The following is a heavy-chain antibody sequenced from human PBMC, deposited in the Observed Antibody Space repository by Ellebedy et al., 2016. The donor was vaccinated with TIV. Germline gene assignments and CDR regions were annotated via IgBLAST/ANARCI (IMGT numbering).Heavy chain of an antibody. J-gene: IGHJ4*02. Sequence: ASVKVSCKASGYTFTGYYMHSVRQAPGQGLEWMGWINPNSGGTNYAQKFQGRVTMTRDTSISTAYMELSRLRSDDTAVYYCARSPYYYDSSGYSSVDYWGQGTLVTVSS. D-gene: IGHD3-22*01. CDR1: GYTFTGYY. CDR3: ARSPYYYDSSGYSSVDY. V-gene: IGHV1-2*02. CDR2: INPNSGGT.